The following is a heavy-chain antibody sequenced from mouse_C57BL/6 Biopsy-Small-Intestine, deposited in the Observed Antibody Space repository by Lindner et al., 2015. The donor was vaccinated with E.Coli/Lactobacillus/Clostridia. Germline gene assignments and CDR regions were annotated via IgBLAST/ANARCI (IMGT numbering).Heavy chain of an antibody. Sequence: VQLQESGAELVKPGASVKISCKASGYSFTGYNMNWVKQSHGKSLEWIGTINPYYGSSIYNQKFKGKATLTVDKSSRTAYMQLNSLTSEDSAVYYCTTHYYDGSYSCWGQGTTLTVSS. CDR3: TTHYYDGSYSC. J-gene: IGHJ2*01. D-gene: IGHD1-1*01. V-gene: IGHV1-39*01. CDR1: GYSFTGYN. CDR2: INPYYGSS.